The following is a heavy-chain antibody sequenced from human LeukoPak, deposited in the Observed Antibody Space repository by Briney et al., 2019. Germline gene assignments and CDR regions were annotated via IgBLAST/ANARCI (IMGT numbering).Heavy chain of an antibody. D-gene: IGHD3-16*02. CDR2: ISYDGSNK. CDR1: GFTFSSYA. CDR3: ARVGGVIVSYYFDY. Sequence: GGSLRLSCAASGFTFSSYAMHWVRQAPGKGLEWVAVISYDGSNKYYADSVKGRFTISRDNSKNTLYLQMNSLRAEDTAVYYCARVGGVIVSYYFDYWGQGTLVTVSS. V-gene: IGHV3-30*04. J-gene: IGHJ4*02.